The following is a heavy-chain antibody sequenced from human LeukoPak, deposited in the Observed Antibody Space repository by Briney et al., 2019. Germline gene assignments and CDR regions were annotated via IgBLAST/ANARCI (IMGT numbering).Heavy chain of an antibody. CDR1: GFSFTAYE. J-gene: IGHJ4*02. Sequence: GGSLRLSCAASGFSFTAYEMHWVRQAPGKGLEWVAVISGGDGYIQLYSDSVKGRFTVSRDTSKTTLYLEMNSLRAEDTAVYYCAKDLLPGAPDYFDYWGQGTLVTVSS. CDR2: ISGGDGYIQ. CDR3: AKDLLPGAPDYFDY. D-gene: IGHD1-26*01. V-gene: IGHV3-30-3*01.